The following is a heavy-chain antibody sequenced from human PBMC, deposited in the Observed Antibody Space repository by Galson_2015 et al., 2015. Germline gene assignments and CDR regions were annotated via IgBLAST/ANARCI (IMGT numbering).Heavy chain of an antibody. V-gene: IGHV5-51*01. D-gene: IGHD5-18*01. CDR3: ARRGNTYGYSDY. J-gene: IGHJ4*02. CDR1: GYTFSNYW. CDR2: IYPGDSDT. Sequence: SGAEVKKPGESLKISCKGSGYTFSNYWIGWVRQMPGKGLEWMGIIYPGDSDTRYSPSFQGQVTISADKSINTAFLRWSSLEASDTAMYYCARRGNTYGYSDYWGQGTLVTVSS.